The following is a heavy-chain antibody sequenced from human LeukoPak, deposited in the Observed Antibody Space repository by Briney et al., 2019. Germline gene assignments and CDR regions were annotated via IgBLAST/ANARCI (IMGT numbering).Heavy chain of an antibody. V-gene: IGHV3-23*01. D-gene: IGHD3-22*01. Sequence: PGGSLRLSCAASGFAFSKYAMSWVRQAPGKGLEWVSAISGSGGSTYYADSVKGRFTISRDNSKNTLYLQMNSLRAEDTAEYYCAKCYDDSSGYYFGAFDIWRQGTMVTVTS. CDR1: GFAFSKYA. J-gene: IGHJ3*02. CDR2: ISGSGGST. CDR3: AKCYDDSSGYYFGAFDI.